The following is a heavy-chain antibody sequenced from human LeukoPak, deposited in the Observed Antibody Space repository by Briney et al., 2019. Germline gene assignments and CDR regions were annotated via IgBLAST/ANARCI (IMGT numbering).Heavy chain of an antibody. CDR1: GYIFTNYA. CDR2: IDTNTGNP. Sequence: ASVKVSCKTSGYIFTNYAMNWVRQAPGQGLEWMGWIDTNTGNPTYAQGFTGQFVFSLDTSVSTAYLQISSLKAEDTAVYYCARGHAYNSGSYNEYWGQGTLVTVSS. J-gene: IGHJ4*02. D-gene: IGHD3-10*01. V-gene: IGHV7-4-1*02. CDR3: ARGHAYNSGSYNEY.